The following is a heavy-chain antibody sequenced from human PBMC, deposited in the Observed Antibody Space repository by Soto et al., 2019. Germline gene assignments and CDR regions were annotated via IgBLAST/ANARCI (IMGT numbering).Heavy chain of an antibody. V-gene: IGHV4-59*08. CDR2: MYYGGRT. CDR1: GGSISSYY. Sequence: PSETLSLTCTVSGGSISSYYWSWIRQPPGKGLEWIGYMYYGGRTNYNPSLKSRVTISVDTSKMQGSLKLSSVTAADTAVYFCARGTPSPLIVRSSRGPWFDPWGQGTLVTSPQ. J-gene: IGHJ5*02. CDR3: ARGTPSPLIVRSSRGPWFDP. D-gene: IGHD2-15*01.